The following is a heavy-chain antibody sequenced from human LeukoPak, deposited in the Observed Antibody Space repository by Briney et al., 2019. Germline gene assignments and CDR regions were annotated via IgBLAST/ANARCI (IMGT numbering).Heavy chain of an antibody. CDR1: GSSFTSYW. V-gene: IGHV5-51*01. CDR3: ARHKGGDYYGSGRLYYYYMDV. D-gene: IGHD3-10*01. CDR2: IYPGDSDT. J-gene: IGHJ6*03. Sequence: GASLQVSCKGSGSSFTSYWIGWVRQLPGKGLEWMGIIYPGDSDTRYSPSFQGQVTISADKSISTAYLQWSSLKASDTAMYYCARHKGGDYYGSGRLYYYYMDVGGKGTTVTISS.